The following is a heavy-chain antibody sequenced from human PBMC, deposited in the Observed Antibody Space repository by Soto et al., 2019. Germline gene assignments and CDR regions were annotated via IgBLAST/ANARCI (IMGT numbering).Heavy chain of an antibody. J-gene: IGHJ4*02. CDR1: GFTFSSFA. D-gene: IGHD3-22*01. CDR3: AQGVGHYDSSGFSIYYLDY. CDR2: ISNSGIST. Sequence: ESGGGLVQPGGSLRLSCAASGFTFSSFAMSWVRQAPGKGLEWVAVISNSGISTNYADSVKGRFTVSRDNSENTLHLQMNSLRVDDTAVYYCAQGVGHYDSSGFSIYYLDYWGQGSLVTVSS. V-gene: IGHV3-23*01.